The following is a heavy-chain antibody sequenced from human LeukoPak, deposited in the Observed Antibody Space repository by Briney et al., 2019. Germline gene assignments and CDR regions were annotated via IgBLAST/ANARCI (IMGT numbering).Heavy chain of an antibody. CDR2: INPNGGA. D-gene: IGHD3-22*01. V-gene: IGHV1-2*02. J-gene: IGHJ4*02. Sequence: ASVKVSCKASGYTFTAYYMHWVRQAPGQGLEWMGWINPNGGANYAQKFQGRVTMTGDTSISTAYMELSRLRSDDTAVYYCARDLGQTYYYDSSGLDYWGQGTLVTVSS. CDR3: ARDLGQTYYYDSSGLDY. CDR1: GYTFTAYY.